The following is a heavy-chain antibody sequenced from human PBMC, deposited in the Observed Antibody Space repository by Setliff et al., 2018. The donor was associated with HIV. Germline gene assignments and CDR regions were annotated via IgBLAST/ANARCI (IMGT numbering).Heavy chain of an antibody. CDR3: ARIPLELPYYFDY. CDR1: GGSFSGYY. J-gene: IGHJ4*02. Sequence: NPSETLSLTCAVYGGSFSGYYWSWIRQPPGKGLEWIGEINHSGSTNYNPSLKSRVTVSVDTSKNQFSLKLSSVTAADTAVYYCARIPLELPYYFDYWGQGTLVTVS. V-gene: IGHV4-34*01. D-gene: IGHD3-16*02. CDR2: INHSGST.